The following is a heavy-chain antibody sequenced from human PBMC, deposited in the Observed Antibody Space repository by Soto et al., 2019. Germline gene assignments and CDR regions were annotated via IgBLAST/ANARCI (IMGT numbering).Heavy chain of an antibody. J-gene: IGHJ4*02. CDR1: GFTVSSNY. V-gene: IGHV3-53*02. Sequence: EVQLVETGGGLIQPGGSLRLSCAASGFTVSSNYMSWVRQAPGKGLEWVSVIYSGGSTYYADSVKGRFTISRDNSKNTLYRQMNSLRAEDTAVYYCAKCGQSWLVQADYWGQGTLVTVSS. CDR2: IYSGGST. D-gene: IGHD6-19*01. CDR3: AKCGQSWLVQADY.